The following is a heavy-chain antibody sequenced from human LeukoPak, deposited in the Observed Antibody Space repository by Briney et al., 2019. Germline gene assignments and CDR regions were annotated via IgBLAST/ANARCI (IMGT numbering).Heavy chain of an antibody. D-gene: IGHD5-24*01. CDR1: GYTFTSYG. J-gene: IGHJ4*02. CDR3: ARDPKRDGYNYPDY. V-gene: IGHV1-2*02. CDR2: INPNSGGT. Sequence: ASVKVSCKASGYTFTSYGISWVRQAPGQGLEWMGWINPNSGGTNYAQKFQGRVTMTRDTSISTAYMELSRLRSDDTAVYYCARDPKRDGYNYPDYWGQGTLVTVSS.